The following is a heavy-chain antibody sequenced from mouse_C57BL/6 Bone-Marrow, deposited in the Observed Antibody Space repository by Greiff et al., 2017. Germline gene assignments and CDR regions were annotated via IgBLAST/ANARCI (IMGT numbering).Heavy chain of an antibody. Sequence: EVQVVESEGGLVQPGSSMKLSCTASGFTFSDYYMAWVRQVPETGLEWVANINYDGSSTYYLDSLKSRFIISRDHAKNILYLQMRSLKSEDTAPYYVASEDGDYAMDYWGQGTSVTVSS. CDR2: INYDGSST. J-gene: IGHJ4*01. CDR3: ASEDGDYAMDY. V-gene: IGHV5-16*01. CDR1: GFTFSDYY. D-gene: IGHD1-1*02.